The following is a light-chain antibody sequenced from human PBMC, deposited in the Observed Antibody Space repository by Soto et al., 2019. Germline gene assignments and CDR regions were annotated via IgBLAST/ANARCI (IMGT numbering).Light chain of an antibody. J-gene: IGKJ3*01. CDR1: QSINYY. V-gene: IGKV1-39*01. CDR3: QQYYSYLSFT. CDR2: AGS. Sequence: DVQMTQSPSSLSASVCSRVTITCRPSQSINYYLNWYQQRPGKSRKLLIYAGSTLQSGVPSRFCGSGSGTDFTLTISCLQSEDFATYYCQQYYSYLSFTFGPGTKVDIK.